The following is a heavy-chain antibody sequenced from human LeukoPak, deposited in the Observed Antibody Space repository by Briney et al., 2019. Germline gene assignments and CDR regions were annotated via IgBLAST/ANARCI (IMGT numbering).Heavy chain of an antibody. CDR1: GGTFSSYA. CDR2: IIPIFGTA. D-gene: IGHD2-2*01. V-gene: IGHV1-69*13. J-gene: IGHJ5*02. Sequence: SVKVSCKASGGTFSSYAISWVRQAPGQGLEWMGGIIPIFGTANYAQKFQGRVTITADESTSTAYTELSSLRSEDTAVYDCARDLRPQYCSSTSCYLSTHNWFDPWGQGTLVTVSS. CDR3: ARDLRPQYCSSTSCYLSTHNWFDP.